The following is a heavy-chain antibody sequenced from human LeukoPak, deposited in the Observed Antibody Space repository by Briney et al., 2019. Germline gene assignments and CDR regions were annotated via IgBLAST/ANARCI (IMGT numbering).Heavy chain of an antibody. CDR1: EFLFSSYA. D-gene: IGHD1-14*01. V-gene: IGHV3-23*01. CDR2: VSSSGTNT. CDR3: AKDRFGYNNSPGEIDY. J-gene: IGHJ4*02. Sequence: GGSLRLPCAASEFLFSSYAMSWVRQAPGRGLEWVSSVSSSGTNTYYADSVKGRFTISRDNSKDTLYLQMNSLRAEDTAVYYCAKDRFGYNNSPGEIDYWGQGTLVTVSS.